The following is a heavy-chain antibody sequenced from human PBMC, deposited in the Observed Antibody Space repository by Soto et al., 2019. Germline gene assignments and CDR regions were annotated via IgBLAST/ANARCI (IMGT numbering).Heavy chain of an antibody. V-gene: IGHV4-59*01. CDR1: GGSISGYY. D-gene: IGHD3-22*01. J-gene: IGHJ4*02. CDR3: ARSITMIVVAPGY. CDR2: IYYSGST. Sequence: SETLSLTCTVSGGSISGYYWSWIRQPPGKGLEWIGYIYYSGSTNYNPSLKSRVAISVDTSKNQFSLKLSSVTAADTAVYYCARSITMIVVAPGYWGQGTLVTVSS.